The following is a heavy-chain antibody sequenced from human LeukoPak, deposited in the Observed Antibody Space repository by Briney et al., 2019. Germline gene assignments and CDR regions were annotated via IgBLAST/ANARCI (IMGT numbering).Heavy chain of an antibody. D-gene: IGHD3-3*01. V-gene: IGHV4-59*01. Sequence: SETLSLTCTVSGGSISTYYWSWIRQPPGKGLEWIGYFYYSGSTTYNPSLKSRVTISVDTSKNQFSLKLSSVTSADTAVYYCARDSPFGSTWGQGTLVTVSS. CDR2: FYYSGST. CDR1: GGSISTYY. CDR3: ARDSPFGST. J-gene: IGHJ5*02.